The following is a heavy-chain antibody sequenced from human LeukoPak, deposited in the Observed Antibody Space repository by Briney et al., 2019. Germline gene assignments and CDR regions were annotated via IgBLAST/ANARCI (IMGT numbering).Heavy chain of an antibody. J-gene: IGHJ4*02. V-gene: IGHV3-30-3*01. CDR1: GFTFSSYA. CDR3: ARDPLNY. Sequence: PGGSLRLSCAASGFTFSSYAMHWVRQAPGKGLEWVAVISYDGSNKYYADSVKGRFTISRDNPKNTLYLQMNSLRAEDTAVYYCARDPLNYWGQGTLVTVSS. CDR2: ISYDGSNK.